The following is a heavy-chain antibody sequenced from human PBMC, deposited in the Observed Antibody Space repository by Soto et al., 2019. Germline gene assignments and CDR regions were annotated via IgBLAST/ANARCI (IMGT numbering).Heavy chain of an antibody. V-gene: IGHV3-74*01. CDR3: ARRGPVSGLAY. CDR1: GFTFSSYW. Sequence: EVQLVESGGGLVQPGGSLRLSCAASGFTFSSYWMHWVRQAPGKGLVWVSRINPDESSSTYADSVKGRFTISRDNAKNTLYLQMNSRRAEDTAVYYCARRGPVSGLAYWGQGTLVTVSS. J-gene: IGHJ4*02. CDR2: INPDESSS. D-gene: IGHD1-26*01.